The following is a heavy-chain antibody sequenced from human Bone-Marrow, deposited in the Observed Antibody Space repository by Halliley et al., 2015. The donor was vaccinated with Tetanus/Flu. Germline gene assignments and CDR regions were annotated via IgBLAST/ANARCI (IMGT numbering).Heavy chain of an antibody. D-gene: IGHD3-10*01. Sequence: SLRLSCAASGFSFSSYEMNWVRQASGKGLEWVSYISSGGGTIYYADSVKGRFTMSRDNAENSLSLQMKSLRAEDTAVYYCARDSMVSATFDYWGQGTLVTVSS. CDR1: GFSFSSYE. J-gene: IGHJ4*02. CDR3: ARDSMVSATFDY. CDR2: ISSGGGTI. V-gene: IGHV3-48*03.